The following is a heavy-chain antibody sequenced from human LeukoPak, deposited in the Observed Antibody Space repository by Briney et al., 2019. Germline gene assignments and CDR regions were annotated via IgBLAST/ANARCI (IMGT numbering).Heavy chain of an antibody. V-gene: IGHV3-23*01. CDR1: GFSFSSYA. J-gene: IGHJ4*02. CDR3: AKDPSVDSGRFDY. CDR2: ISWTGGRT. Sequence: PGGSLRLSCAASGFSFSSYAMSWVRQAPGKGLEWVSTISWTGGRTYYADPVKGRFTISRDNSKDTLSLQMNSLRAEDTAVYYCAKDPSVDSGRFDYWGQGTLVTVSS.